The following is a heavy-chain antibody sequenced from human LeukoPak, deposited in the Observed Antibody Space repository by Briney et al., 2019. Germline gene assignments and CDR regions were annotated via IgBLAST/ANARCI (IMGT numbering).Heavy chain of an antibody. CDR3: ARELAAAGNLVFDY. D-gene: IGHD6-13*01. J-gene: IGHJ4*02. Sequence: PSETLSLTCTVSGGSISSYYWSWIRQPAGKGLEWIGRIYTSGSTNYNPSLKSRVTMSVDTSKNQFSLKLSSVTAADTAVYYCARELAAAGNLVFDYWGQGTLVTVSS. CDR1: GGSISSYY. CDR2: IYTSGST. V-gene: IGHV4-4*07.